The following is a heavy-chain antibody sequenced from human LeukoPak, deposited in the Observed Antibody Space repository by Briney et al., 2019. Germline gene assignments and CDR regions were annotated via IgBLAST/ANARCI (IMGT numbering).Heavy chain of an antibody. J-gene: IGHJ6*03. CDR2: IIPIFGTA. Sequence: SVKVSCKASGGTFSSYAISWVRQAPGQGLEWMGGIIPIFGTANYAQKFQGRVTITADESTSTAYMELSSLRSEDTAVYYCASRVSGYYYYYMDVWGKGTTVTVSS. D-gene: IGHD2/OR15-2a*01. V-gene: IGHV1-69*13. CDR1: GGTFSSYA. CDR3: ASRVSGYYYYYMDV.